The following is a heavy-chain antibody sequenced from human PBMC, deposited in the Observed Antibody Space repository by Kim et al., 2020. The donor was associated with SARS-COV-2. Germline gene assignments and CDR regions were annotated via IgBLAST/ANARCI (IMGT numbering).Heavy chain of an antibody. CDR3: ARHRYDSSGYSYGMDV. CDR2: ISYDGSNK. V-gene: IGHV3-30*04. J-gene: IGHJ6*01. CDR1: GFTFSSYA. D-gene: IGHD3-22*01. Sequence: GGSLRLSCAASGFTFSSYAMHWVRQAPGKGLEWVAVISYDGSNKYYADSVKGRFTISRDNSKNTLYLQMNSLRAEDTAVYYCARHRYDSSGYSYGMDVWG.